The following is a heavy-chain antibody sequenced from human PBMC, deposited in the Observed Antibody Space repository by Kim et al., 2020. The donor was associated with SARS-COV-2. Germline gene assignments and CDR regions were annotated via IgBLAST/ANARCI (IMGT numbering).Heavy chain of an antibody. V-gene: IGHV3-30*04. CDR2: ISHDGSKK. D-gene: IGHD1-1*01. CDR1: GLAIGGYA. CDR3: ARERWVQSFDC. Sequence: GGSLRLSCAASGLAIGGYAMHWVRQAPGKGLEWVAVISHDGSKKYYADSVKGRFTISRDNSKNTLYLEMNSLRLEDTAVYYCARERWVQSFDCWGQGTLVSVSS. J-gene: IGHJ4*02.